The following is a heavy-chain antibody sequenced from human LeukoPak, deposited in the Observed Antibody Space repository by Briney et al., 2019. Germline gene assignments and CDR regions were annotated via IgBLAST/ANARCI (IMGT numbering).Heavy chain of an antibody. CDR2: IFYRGST. Sequence: SETLSLTCTVSGGSISSGSYYWGWLRQPPGTGLEWIGNIFYRGSTYYNPSLKRRVTISVDTSKNQFSLKLTSVTAADTAVYYCARVTLIYYFDYWGQGTLVTVSS. V-gene: IGHV4-39*01. D-gene: IGHD3-22*01. CDR1: GGSISSGSYY. J-gene: IGHJ4*02. CDR3: ARVTLIYYFDY.